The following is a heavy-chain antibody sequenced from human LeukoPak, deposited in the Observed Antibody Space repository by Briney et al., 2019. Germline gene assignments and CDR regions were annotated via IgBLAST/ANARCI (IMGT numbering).Heavy chain of an antibody. CDR3: ARGGTYTWFDP. V-gene: IGHV1-2*02. CDR2: INSNSGGT. J-gene: IGHJ5*02. CDR1: GYTFTGYY. D-gene: IGHD3-16*01. Sequence: ASVTLSCKASGYTFTGYYIHWVRQAPGQGLEWMGWINSNSGGTNYAQKFQGRVTVTRDTSISTTYMELSSLRSDDTAVYFCARGGTYTWFDPWGQGTLVTLSS.